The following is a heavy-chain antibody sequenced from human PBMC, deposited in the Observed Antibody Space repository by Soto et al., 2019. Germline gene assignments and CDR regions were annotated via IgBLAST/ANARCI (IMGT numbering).Heavy chain of an antibody. CDR1: GFTFSSYS. CDR3: ARDPGDFWSGYQVYYYYMDV. J-gene: IGHJ6*03. D-gene: IGHD3-3*01. Sequence: EVQLVESGGGLVKPGGSLRLSCAASGFTFSSYSMNWVRQAPGKGLEWVSSISSSSSYIYYADSVKGRFTISRDNAKNSLYLQMNRLRAEDTAVYYCARDPGDFWSGYQVYYYYMDVWGKGTTVTVSS. CDR2: ISSSSSYI. V-gene: IGHV3-21*01.